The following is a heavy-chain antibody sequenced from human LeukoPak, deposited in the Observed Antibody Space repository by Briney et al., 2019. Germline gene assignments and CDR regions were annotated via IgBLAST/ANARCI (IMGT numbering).Heavy chain of an antibody. D-gene: IGHD6-19*01. CDR1: GFTFSNYW. CDR3: AKDITVAGTGYYFDY. CDR2: IKEDGSEK. Sequence: GGSLRLSCAASGFTFSNYWMSWVRQAPGKGLEWVANIKEDGSEKYYVDSVKGRFTISRDNAKNSLYLQMNSLRAEDTALYYCAKDITVAGTGYYFDYWGQGTLVTVSS. J-gene: IGHJ4*02. V-gene: IGHV3-7*03.